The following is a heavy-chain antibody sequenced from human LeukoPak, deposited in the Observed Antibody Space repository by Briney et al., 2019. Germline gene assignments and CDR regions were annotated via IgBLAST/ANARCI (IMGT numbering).Heavy chain of an antibody. CDR3: ARGGGTGGSGFGY. J-gene: IGHJ4*02. CDR2: IYYSGSS. V-gene: IGHV4-31*03. D-gene: IGHD2-15*01. Sequence: SETLSLTCTVSGGSISSGDYYWSWIRQHPGKGLEWIGYIYYSGSSYYNPSLKSRVNTSVDTSKNQFSLNLSSVTAADTAVYYCARGGGTGGSGFGYWGQGTLVTVSS. CDR1: GGSISSGDYY.